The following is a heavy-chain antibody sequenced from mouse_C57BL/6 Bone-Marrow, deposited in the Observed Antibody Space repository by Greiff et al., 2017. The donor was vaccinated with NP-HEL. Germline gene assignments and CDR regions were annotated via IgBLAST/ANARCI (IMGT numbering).Heavy chain of an antibody. V-gene: IGHV1-64*01. D-gene: IGHD3-1*01. CDR2: IHPNSGST. CDR1: GYTFTSYW. CDR3: AREGRDGGFAY. J-gene: IGHJ3*01. Sequence: VQLQQPGAELVKPGASVKLSCKASGYTFTSYWMHWVKQRPGQGLEWIGMIHPNSGSTNYNEKFKSKATLTVDKSSSTAYMQLSSLTSEDSAVYYCAREGRDGGFAYWGQGTLVTVSA.